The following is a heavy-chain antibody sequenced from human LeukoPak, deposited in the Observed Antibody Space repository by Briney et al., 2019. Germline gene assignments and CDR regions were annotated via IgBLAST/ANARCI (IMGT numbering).Heavy chain of an antibody. Sequence: SETLSLTCAVYGGSFSGYYWSWIRQPPGKGLEWIGEINHSGSTNYNPSLESRVTISVDTSKNQFSLKLSSVTAADRAVYYCARVVAAATTDYWGQGTLVTVSS. CDR2: INHSGST. CDR3: ARVVAAATTDY. CDR1: GGSFSGYY. J-gene: IGHJ4*02. D-gene: IGHD6-13*01. V-gene: IGHV4-34*01.